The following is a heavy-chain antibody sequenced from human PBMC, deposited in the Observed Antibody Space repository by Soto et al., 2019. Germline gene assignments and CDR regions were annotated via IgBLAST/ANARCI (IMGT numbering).Heavy chain of an antibody. CDR1: GDSISSYY. Sequence: SETLSLTCSVSGDSISSYYWSWIRQSAGKGLEWIGRTYVTGDTNYSPSLKSRVTMSLDTSKNQLSLKLSSVTAADTAVYYCAREYTETVDGPTPFYFDYWGQGTPVT. J-gene: IGHJ4*02. V-gene: IGHV4-4*07. D-gene: IGHD6-19*01. CDR3: AREYTETVDGPTPFYFDY. CDR2: TYVTGDT.